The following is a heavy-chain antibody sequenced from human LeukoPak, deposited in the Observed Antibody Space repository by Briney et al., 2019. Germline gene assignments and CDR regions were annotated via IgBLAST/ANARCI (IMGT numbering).Heavy chain of an antibody. Sequence: SETLSLTCTVSGGSISSYYWSWIRQPPGKGLEWIGYIYCSGSTNYNPSLKSRVTISVDTSKNQFSLKLSSVTAADTAVYYCARSRWLQLGIDYWGQGTLVTVSS. CDR1: GGSISSYY. V-gene: IGHV4-59*01. CDR3: ARSRWLQLGIDY. D-gene: IGHD5-24*01. CDR2: IYCSGST. J-gene: IGHJ4*02.